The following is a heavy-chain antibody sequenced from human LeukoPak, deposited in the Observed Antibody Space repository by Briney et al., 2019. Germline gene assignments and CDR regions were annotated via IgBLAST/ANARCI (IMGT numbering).Heavy chain of an antibody. CDR3: AKVGYSTNWLYFDY. CDR2: ISYDGTNK. Sequence: GGSLRLSCAASGFTFSSYGMHWVRQAPGKGLAWVGVISYDGTNKNYADSVKGRFTISRDNSKNTLYLQMNSLRAEDTAVYYCAKVGYSTNWLYFDYWGQGTLVTVSS. CDR1: GFTFSSYG. V-gene: IGHV3-30*18. D-gene: IGHD6-13*01. J-gene: IGHJ4*02.